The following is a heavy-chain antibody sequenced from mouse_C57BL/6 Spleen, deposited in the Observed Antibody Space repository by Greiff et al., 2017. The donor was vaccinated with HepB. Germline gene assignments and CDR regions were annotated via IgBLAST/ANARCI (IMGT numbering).Heavy chain of an antibody. D-gene: IGHD2-4*01. J-gene: IGHJ3*01. CDR2: IYPGDGDT. CDR3: ARLRDYDVFAY. CDR1: GYAFSSSW. Sequence: QVHVKQSGPELVKPGASVKISCKASGYAFSSSWMNWVKQRPGKGLEWIGRIYPGDGDTNYNGKFKGKATLTADKSSSTAYMQLSSLTSEDSAVYFCARLRDYDVFAYWGQGTLVTVSA. V-gene: IGHV1-82*01.